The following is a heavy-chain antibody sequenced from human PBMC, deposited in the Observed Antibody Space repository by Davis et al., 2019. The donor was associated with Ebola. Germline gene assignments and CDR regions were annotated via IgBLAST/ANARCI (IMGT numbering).Heavy chain of an antibody. CDR2: IIPILGIA. CDR1: GGTFSSYT. CDR3: ARDQGGDFWSGYFQIDP. Sequence: AASVKVSCKASGGTFSSYTISWVRQAPGQGLEWMGRIIPILGIANYAQKFQGRVTITADKSTSTAYMELSSLRSEDTAVYYCARDQGGDFWSGYFQIDPWGQGTLVTVSS. V-gene: IGHV1-69*04. D-gene: IGHD3-3*01. J-gene: IGHJ5*02.